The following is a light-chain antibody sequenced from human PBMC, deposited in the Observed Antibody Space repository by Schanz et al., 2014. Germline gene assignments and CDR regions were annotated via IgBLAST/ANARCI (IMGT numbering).Light chain of an antibody. CDR2: AS. J-gene: IGKJ1*01. Sequence: DIQMTQSPSTLSASVGDRVTITCRASQAIRNDLGWYQQKPGKAPKLLIHASRLQSGVPSRFSGSGSGTDFTLSISSLQPEDVATYYCQQCYSHPTFGQGTKVEIK. CDR1: QAIRND. CDR3: QQCYSHPT. V-gene: IGKV1-39*01.